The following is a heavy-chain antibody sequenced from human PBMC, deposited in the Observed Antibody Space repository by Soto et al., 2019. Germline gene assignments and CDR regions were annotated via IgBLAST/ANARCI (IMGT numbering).Heavy chain of an antibody. CDR1: GGTFSSYT. D-gene: IGHD2-15*01. V-gene: IGHV1-69*02. Sequence: QVQLVQSGAEVKKPGSSVKVSCKASGGTFSSYTISWVRQAPGQGLEWMGRIIPIHGIANYAQKFQGRVMITADKSTSTDYMELSSLRSEDTVVYYCARQAEDVVLVAAQSSYWYFDLWGRGTLVTVSS. CDR2: IIPIHGIA. CDR3: ARQAEDVVLVAAQSSYWYFDL. J-gene: IGHJ2*01.